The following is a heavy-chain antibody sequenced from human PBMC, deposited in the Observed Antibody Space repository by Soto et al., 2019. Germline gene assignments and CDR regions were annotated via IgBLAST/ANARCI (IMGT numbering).Heavy chain of an antibody. CDR2: IYHSGSA. CDR1: CGSISSGGHY. CDR3: ARRYYYDRSGYYYFDY. D-gene: IGHD3-22*01. Sequence: SETLSLTCTVSCGSISSGGHYWNWIRQHPGKGLEWIGYIYHSGSAYYNPSLKSRVTISVDTPKNQFSLKLSSVTAADTAVYYCARRYYYDRSGYYYFDYWGQGTLVTVSS. J-gene: IGHJ4*02. V-gene: IGHV4-31*03.